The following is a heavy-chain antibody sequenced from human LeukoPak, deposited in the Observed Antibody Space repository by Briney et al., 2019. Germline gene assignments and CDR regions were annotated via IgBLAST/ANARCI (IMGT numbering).Heavy chain of an antibody. CDR1: GYTFTDYY. CDR2: IDLYSGGA. D-gene: IGHD3-10*01. Sequence: ASVKVSCKASGYTFTDYYIHWVRQAPGQGLEWMGCIDLYSGGAHYAQKFKDRLSMTRDTSINTAYMELSSLRSDDTAVYYCARGDKKENLSGPSGYFDPWGQGSLVTVSS. V-gene: IGHV1-2*02. CDR3: ARGDKKENLSGPSGYFDP. J-gene: IGHJ5*02.